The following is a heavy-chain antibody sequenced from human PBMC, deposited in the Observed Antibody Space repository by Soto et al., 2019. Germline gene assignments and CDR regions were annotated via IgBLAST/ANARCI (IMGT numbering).Heavy chain of an antibody. Sequence: EVQVLESGGGLVQPGGSLRLSCAASGFTFSSYAMSWVRQAPGKGLEWVSGIFGSGSTYYADSVKGRFTISRDNSRNTLYLQMSSLRAEDTAVYYCAKNRFSDDSTPGDDWGQGTLVTVSS. D-gene: IGHD3-3*01. CDR1: GFTFSSYA. CDR2: IFGSGST. J-gene: IGHJ4*02. V-gene: IGHV3-23*01. CDR3: AKNRFSDDSTPGDD.